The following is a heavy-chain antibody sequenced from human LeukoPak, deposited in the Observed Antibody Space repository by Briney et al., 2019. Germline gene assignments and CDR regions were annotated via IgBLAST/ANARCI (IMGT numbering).Heavy chain of an antibody. D-gene: IGHD1-26*01. J-gene: IGHJ4*02. V-gene: IGHV3-30-3*01. CDR3: ARGRGSYVNTPFDY. CDR2: ISYDGSNK. CDR1: GLTFSSHW. Sequence: PGGSLRLSCAASGLTFSSHWMHWVRQAPGKGLEWVAVISYDGSNKYYADSVKGRFTISRDNSKNTLYLQMNSLRAEDTAVYYCARGRGSYVNTPFDYWGQGTLVTVSS.